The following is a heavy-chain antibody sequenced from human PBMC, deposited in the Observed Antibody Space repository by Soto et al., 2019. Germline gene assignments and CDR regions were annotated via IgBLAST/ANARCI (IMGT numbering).Heavy chain of an antibody. CDR3: AKVLSLRTSGKYYKPFFHGMDV. D-gene: IGHD3-10*01. J-gene: IGHJ3*01. CDR1: GFSFNSHA. CDR2: INSGVDA. Sequence: DVQLSESGGGLVQPGGSLRLTCAASGFSFNSHAMTWVRQAPGRGLEWVAAINSGVDAFYADSVKGRFTISRDNSKDTLYLQMNSLGVEDTALYYCAKVLSLRTSGKYYKPFFHGMDVWGQGTVVTVSS. V-gene: IGHV3-23*01.